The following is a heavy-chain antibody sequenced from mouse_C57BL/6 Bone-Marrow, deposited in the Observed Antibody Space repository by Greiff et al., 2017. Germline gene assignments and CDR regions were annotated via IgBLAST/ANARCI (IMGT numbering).Heavy chain of an antibody. J-gene: IGHJ2*01. Sequence: QVQLQQSGAELARPGASVKLSCKASGYTFTSYGISWVKQRTGQGLEWIGEIYPRSGNTYYNEKFKGKATLTADKSSSTAYMELRSLTSEDSAVYFCARDTTVVAGIYFDYWGQGTTLTVSS. CDR3: ARDTTVVAGIYFDY. CDR2: IYPRSGNT. CDR1: GYTFTSYG. D-gene: IGHD1-1*01. V-gene: IGHV1-81*01.